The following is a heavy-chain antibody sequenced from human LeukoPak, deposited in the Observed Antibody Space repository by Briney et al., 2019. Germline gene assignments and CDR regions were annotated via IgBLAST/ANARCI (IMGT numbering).Heavy chain of an antibody. CDR2: ISAYNGNT. J-gene: IGHJ5*02. D-gene: IGHD6-19*01. Sequence: ASVKVSCKASGYTFTSYGISWVRQAPGQGLEWIGWISAYNGNTNYAQKLQGRVTMTTDTSTSTAYMELRSLRSDDTAVYYCARDTSSSGWYGWFDPWGQGTLVTVSS. CDR3: ARDTSSSGWYGWFDP. CDR1: GYTFTSYG. V-gene: IGHV1-18*01.